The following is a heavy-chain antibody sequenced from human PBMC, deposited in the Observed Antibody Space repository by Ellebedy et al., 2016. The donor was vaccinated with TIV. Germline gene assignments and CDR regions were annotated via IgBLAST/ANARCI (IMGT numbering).Heavy chain of an antibody. CDR2: IKKDGSEK. D-gene: IGHD2-15*01. CDR1: GFTFSSYW. J-gene: IGHJ6*02. V-gene: IGHV3-7*03. CDR3: ARDRIMYGMDV. Sequence: GESLKISCAASGFTFSSYWMDWVRQAPGKGLEWVANIKKDGSEKYYVDSVKARFTISRDNAKNSLDLQMNSLRAEETAVYYCARDRIMYGMDVWGQGTTVTVSS.